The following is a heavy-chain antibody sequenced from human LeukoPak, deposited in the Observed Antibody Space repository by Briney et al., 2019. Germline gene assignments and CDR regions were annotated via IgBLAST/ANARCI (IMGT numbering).Heavy chain of an antibody. V-gene: IGHV4-39*01. CDR3: ARCALDGTFDY. CDR2: IYFSGST. D-gene: IGHD1-1*01. CDR1: GGSISSSSYY. Sequence: SETLSLTCTVSGGSISSSSYYWGWIRQPPGKGLAWIGSIYFSGSTYYNPSLQSRFTISVDTSKNQFSLKLSSVTAADMAVYYCARCALDGTFDYWGQGTLVTVSS. J-gene: IGHJ4*02.